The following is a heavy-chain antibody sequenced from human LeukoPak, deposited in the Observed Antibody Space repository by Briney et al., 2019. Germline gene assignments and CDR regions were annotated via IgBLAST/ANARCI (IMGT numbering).Heavy chain of an antibody. Sequence: SETLSLTCAVYGGSFSGYYWSWIRQPPGKGLEWIGEINHSGSTNYNPSLKSRVTISVDTSKNQFSLKLSSVTAADTAVYYCARHPATTRKLYYFDYWGQGTLVTVSS. D-gene: IGHD1-14*01. CDR1: GGSFSGYY. J-gene: IGHJ4*02. CDR3: ARHPATTRKLYYFDY. V-gene: IGHV4-34*01. CDR2: INHSGST.